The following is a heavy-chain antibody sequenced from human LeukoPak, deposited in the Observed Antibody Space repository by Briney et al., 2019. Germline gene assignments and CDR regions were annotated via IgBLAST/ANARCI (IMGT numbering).Heavy chain of an antibody. CDR2: IYYTGTT. CDR1: GASISRNY. V-gene: IGHV4-59*08. Sequence: PSETLSLTCSVSGASISRNYWSWVRQPPGKGLEWIGYIYYTGTTIYNPSLQSRVTLSLDTSKSQFSLKLSSVTAADTAAYYCARQRHQLPKGYFDYWGQGTLVTVSS. CDR3: ARQRHQLPKGYFDY. J-gene: IGHJ4*02. D-gene: IGHD2-2*01.